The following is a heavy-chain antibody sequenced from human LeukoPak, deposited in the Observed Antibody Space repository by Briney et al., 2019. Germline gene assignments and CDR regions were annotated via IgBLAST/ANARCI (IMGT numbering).Heavy chain of an antibody. CDR3: ARGESYSSSWPPYYYYYYYMDV. V-gene: IGHV4-59*01. Sequence: SETLSLTCTVSGGSISSYYWSWIRQPPGKGLEWIGYIYYSGSTNYNPSLKSRVTISVDTSENQFSLKLSSVTAADTAVYYCARGESYSSSWPPYYYYYYYMDVWGKGTTVTVSS. D-gene: IGHD6-13*01. J-gene: IGHJ6*03. CDR1: GGSISSYY. CDR2: IYYSGST.